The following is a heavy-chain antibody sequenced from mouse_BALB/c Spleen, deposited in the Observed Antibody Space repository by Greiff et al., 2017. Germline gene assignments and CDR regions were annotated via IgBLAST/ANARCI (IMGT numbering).Heavy chain of an antibody. CDR2: ILPGSGST. CDR3: AREGDYYGQFAY. V-gene: IGHV1-9*01. CDR1: GYTFSSYW. Sequence: QVQLKESGAELMKPGASVKISCKATGYTFSSYWIEWVKQRPGHGLEWIGEILPGSGSTNYNEKFKGKATFTADTSSNTAYMQLSSLTSEDSAVYYCAREGDYYGQFAYWGQGTLVTVSA. J-gene: IGHJ3*01. D-gene: IGHD1-2*01.